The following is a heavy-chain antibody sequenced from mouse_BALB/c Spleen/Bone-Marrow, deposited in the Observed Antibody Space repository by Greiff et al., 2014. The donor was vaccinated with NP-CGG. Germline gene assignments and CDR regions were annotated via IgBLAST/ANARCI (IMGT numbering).Heavy chain of an antibody. CDR1: GFTFSSYA. V-gene: IGHV5-9-3*01. CDR2: ISSGGNYT. CDR3: ARYYGSSYDY. D-gene: IGHD1-1*01. Sequence: DVKLVEPGGGLVKPGGSLKLSCAASGFTFSSYAMSWVRQTPEKRLEWVATISSGGNYTYYPDSVKGRFTISRDNAKNTLYLQMSSLRSEDTAMYYCARYYGSSYDYWGQGTTLTVSS. J-gene: IGHJ2*01.